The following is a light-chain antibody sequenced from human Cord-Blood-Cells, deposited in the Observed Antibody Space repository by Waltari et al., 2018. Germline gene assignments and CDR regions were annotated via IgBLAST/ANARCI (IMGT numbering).Light chain of an antibody. CDR1: QSVLYSSNNKNY. CDR3: QQYYSTPYT. CDR2: WAS. V-gene: IGKV4-1*01. J-gene: IGKJ2*01. Sequence: DIVMTQSPDSLAVSLGERATINCKSSQSVLYSSNNKNYLSWYQQKPGQPHTLLIYWASTRESGVPDRFSGSGSGTDFTLTISSLQAEDVAVYYCQQYYSTPYTFGQGTKLEIK.